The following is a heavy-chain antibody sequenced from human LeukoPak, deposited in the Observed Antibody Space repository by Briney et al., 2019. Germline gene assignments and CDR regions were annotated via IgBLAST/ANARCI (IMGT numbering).Heavy chain of an antibody. CDR3: ARDVVLGSGSCAS. J-gene: IGHJ4*02. D-gene: IGHD3-10*01. Sequence: PWGSLGLPCPAPGFTFSGSWMHWVRQAPGKGLVWVSRIKGDGIETNYADSVKGRFTVSRDNAKNTLSLQMNSLGVEDTAVYFCARDVVLGSGSCASWGQGTLVTVSS. V-gene: IGHV3-74*01. CDR1: GFTFSGSW. CDR2: IKGDGIET.